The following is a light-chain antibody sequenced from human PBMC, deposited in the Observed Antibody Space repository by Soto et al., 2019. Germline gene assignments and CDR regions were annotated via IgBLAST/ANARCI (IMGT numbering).Light chain of an antibody. CDR3: QQVNVYPST. J-gene: IGKJ4*01. Sequence: IQLTQSPSSLSASLGDRVTITCRASQGISSYLGWYQQKPGKAPNLLIYDASTLHSGVPSRFRGGGSGTDFTLTISSLQPEDFATYYCQQVNVYPSTFGGGTKVDI. CDR1: QGISSY. CDR2: DAS. V-gene: IGKV1-9*01.